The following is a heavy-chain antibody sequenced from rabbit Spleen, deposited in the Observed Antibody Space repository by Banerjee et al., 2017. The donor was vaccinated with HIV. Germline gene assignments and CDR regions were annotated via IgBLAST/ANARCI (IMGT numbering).Heavy chain of an antibody. V-gene: IGHV1S40*01. D-gene: IGHD2-1*01. CDR2: INAATAKP. J-gene: IGHJ4*01. CDR1: GFSFSDPDV. CDR3: VRDRADIGGDYGPYYFDF. Sequence: QSLEETGGGLVQPGASLTLTCKASGFSFSDPDVMCWVRQAPGKGLEWIACINAATAKPVYATWAKGRFTISRTSSTTVTLRMTSLTAADTATYFCVRDRADIGGDYGPYYFDFWGQGTLVTVS.